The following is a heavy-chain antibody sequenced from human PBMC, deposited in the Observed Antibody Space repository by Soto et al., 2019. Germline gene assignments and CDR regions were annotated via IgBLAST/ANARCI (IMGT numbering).Heavy chain of an antibody. CDR2: IRTNGGST. V-gene: IGHV3-64*01. CDR1: GFIFSAYP. CDR3: ARRDDYVPFEY. D-gene: IGHD4-17*01. Sequence: EVQLVESGGGLVQPGGSLRLSCAASGFIFSAYPMHWVRQAPGKGLEYVSAIRTNGGSTYYANSVKGRFTISRDNSKNTLYLQMGSLRAEDMAIYYCARRDDYVPFEYWGQGTVVTVSS. J-gene: IGHJ4*02.